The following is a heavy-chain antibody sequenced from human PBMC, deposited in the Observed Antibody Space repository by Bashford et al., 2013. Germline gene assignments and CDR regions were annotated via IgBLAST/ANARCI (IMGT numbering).Heavy chain of an antibody. Sequence: WVRQAPGRGLEWMGWISVFNGHTNYAQNLRGRVTLTTDTSTSTAYMDLRSLRSDDTAVYYCARGFYNELHDLXNGDRKRQFYFYYYIGRRGDLGTTVTVS. CDR3: ARGFYNELHDLXNGDRKRQFYFYYYIGRR. CDR2: ISVFNGHT. J-gene: IGHJ6*03. D-gene: IGHD3-3*01. V-gene: IGHV1-18*01.